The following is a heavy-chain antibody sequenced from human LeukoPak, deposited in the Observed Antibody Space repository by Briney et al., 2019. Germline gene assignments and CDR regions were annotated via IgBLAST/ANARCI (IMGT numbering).Heavy chain of an antibody. D-gene: IGHD4-17*01. V-gene: IGHV4-59*01. Sequence: SETLSLTCTVSGGSISYYYWSWLRQSPGKGLEWIGYIYYSGTTNYNPSLKSRVTISVDTSKNQFSLQLRSATAADTAVYYCAREDPQTTVPEGMDVWGQGTTVTVSS. CDR3: AREDPQTTVPEGMDV. CDR2: IYYSGTT. J-gene: IGHJ6*02. CDR1: GGSISYYY.